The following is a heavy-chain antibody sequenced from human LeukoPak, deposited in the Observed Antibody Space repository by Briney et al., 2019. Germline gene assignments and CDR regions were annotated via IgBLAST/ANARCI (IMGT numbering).Heavy chain of an antibody. D-gene: IGHD6-13*01. CDR2: IIPIFGTA. V-gene: IGHV1-69*05. Sequence: SVKVSCKASAGTFSSYAISWVRQAPGQGLEWMGGIIPIFGTANYAQKFQGRVTITTDESTSTAYMELNSLRSEDTAVYYCARGPTYSSSWSHRGDWFDPWGQGTLVTVSS. J-gene: IGHJ5*02. CDR1: AGTFSSYA. CDR3: ARGPTYSSSWSHRGDWFDP.